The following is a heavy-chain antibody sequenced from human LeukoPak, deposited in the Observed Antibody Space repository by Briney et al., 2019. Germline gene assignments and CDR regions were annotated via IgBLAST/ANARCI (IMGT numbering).Heavy chain of an antibody. J-gene: IGHJ4*02. Sequence: GGSLRLSCAASGFTFSSYWMSWVRQAPGKGLEWVANIKQDGSEKYYVDSVKGRFTISRHNDKNSLYLQMNSLRAEDTAVYYCARAMIYYDSSGYYFDYWGQGTLVTVSS. CDR3: ARAMIYYDSSGYYFDY. D-gene: IGHD3-22*01. CDR1: GFTFSSYW. CDR2: IKQDGSEK. V-gene: IGHV3-7*01.